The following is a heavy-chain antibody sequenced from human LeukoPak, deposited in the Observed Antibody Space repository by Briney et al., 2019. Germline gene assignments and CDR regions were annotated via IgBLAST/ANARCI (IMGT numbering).Heavy chain of an antibody. CDR1: GGSISSGDYY. Sequence: SETLSLTCTVSGGSISSGDYYWSWIRQPPGKGLEWIGYIYYSGSTYYNPSLKSRVTISVDTSKNQFSLKLSSVTAADTAVYYCARENGSGSYQGHFDYWGQGTLVTVSS. CDR2: IYYSGST. J-gene: IGHJ4*02. V-gene: IGHV4-30-4*01. CDR3: ARENGSGSYQGHFDY. D-gene: IGHD3-10*01.